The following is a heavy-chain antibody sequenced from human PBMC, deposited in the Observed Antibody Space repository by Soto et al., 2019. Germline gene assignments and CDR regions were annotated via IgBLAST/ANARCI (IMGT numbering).Heavy chain of an antibody. Sequence: EVQLVGSGGGLVQPGGSLRLSCAASGFTFSSYWMSWVRQAPGKGLEWVANIKQDGSEKYYVDSVKGRFTISRDNAKNSLYLQMNSLRAEDTAVYYCARVRTPFKYYFDYWGQGTLVTVSS. CDR3: ARVRTPFKYYFDY. CDR1: GFTFSSYW. V-gene: IGHV3-7*01. CDR2: IKQDGSEK. J-gene: IGHJ4*02.